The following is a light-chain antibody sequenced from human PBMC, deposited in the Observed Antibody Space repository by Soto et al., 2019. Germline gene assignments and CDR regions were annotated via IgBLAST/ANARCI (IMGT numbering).Light chain of an antibody. J-gene: IGKJ3*01. CDR2: GAS. CDR1: QNVSSSY. V-gene: IGKV3-20*01. Sequence: EIVMSQSPSALSVSPGERATLSCRASQNVSSSYLAWYQQKPGQAPRLLIYGASSRATGIPDRFSGSGSGTDFTLTISRLEPEDFAVYYCQQYGSSPIFGPGTKVDIK. CDR3: QQYGSSPI.